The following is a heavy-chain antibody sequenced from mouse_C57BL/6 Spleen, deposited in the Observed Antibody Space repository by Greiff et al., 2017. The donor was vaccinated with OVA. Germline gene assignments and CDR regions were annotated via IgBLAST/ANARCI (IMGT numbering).Heavy chain of an antibody. D-gene: IGHD1-1*01. CDR3: ARSSLLLYAMDY. CDR2: INPSNGGT. J-gene: IGHJ4*01. CDR1: GYTFTSYW. Sequence: VQLQQPGTELVKPGASVKLSCKASGYTFTSYWMHWVKQRPGQGLEWIGNINPSNGGTNYNEKFKSKATLTVDKSSSTAYMQLSSLASEDSAVYYCARSSLLLYAMDYWGQGTSVTVSS. V-gene: IGHV1-53*01.